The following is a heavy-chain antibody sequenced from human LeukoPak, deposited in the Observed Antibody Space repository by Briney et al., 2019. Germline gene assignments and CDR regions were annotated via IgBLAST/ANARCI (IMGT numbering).Heavy chain of an antibody. CDR3: AKERSYWRDFDN. Sequence: GGSLRLSCAASGFTFSGYDMHWVRQAPGKGLEWVAFIRYDGSNKYYADSVKGRFTISRDNSKNTLYLQMNSLRAEDTAVYYCAKERSYWRDFDNWGQGTLVTVSS. V-gene: IGHV3-30*02. CDR1: GFTFSGYD. CDR2: IRYDGSNK. D-gene: IGHD3-10*01. J-gene: IGHJ4*02.